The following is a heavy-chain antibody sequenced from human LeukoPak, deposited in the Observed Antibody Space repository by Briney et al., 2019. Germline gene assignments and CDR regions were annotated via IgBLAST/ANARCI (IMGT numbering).Heavy chain of an antibody. CDR1: GFTFSSYS. CDR3: ARGQGGVKDGYNLDY. D-gene: IGHD5-24*01. V-gene: IGHV3-48*04. CDR2: ISSSSSTI. J-gene: IGHJ4*02. Sequence: PGGSLRLSCAASGFTFSSYSMNWVRQAPGKGLEWVSYISSSSSTIYYADSVKGRFTISRDNAKNSLYLQMNSLRAEDTAVYYCARGQGGVKDGYNLDYWGQGTLVTVSS.